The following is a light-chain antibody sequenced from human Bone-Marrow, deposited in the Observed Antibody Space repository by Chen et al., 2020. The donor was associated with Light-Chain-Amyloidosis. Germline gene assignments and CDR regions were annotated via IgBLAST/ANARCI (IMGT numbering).Light chain of an antibody. V-gene: IGKV1-33*01. J-gene: IGKJ2*01. CDR1: QDISND. CDR3: QQHDNLPYT. Sequence: DIQMTQSPSSLSASVGDRLTITCQASQDISNDLNWYQQKPGKAPKLLIYAASDLQTGVPSRFSGRGSGTGFTFTISSLQPENIATYYCQQHDNLPYTFGQGTTLEI. CDR2: AAS.